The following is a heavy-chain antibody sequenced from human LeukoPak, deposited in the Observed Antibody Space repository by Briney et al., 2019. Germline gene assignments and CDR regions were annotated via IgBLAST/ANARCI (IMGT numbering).Heavy chain of an antibody. Sequence: GESLQISCKGSGYSFTSCWIGWVRQMPAKGLEWLGIIFPGDSDTRYSPSFQGQVTISADKRVSTAYLQLSSLKASDTAMYYRARRGGIESAAGDYWGQGTLVTVSS. CDR3: ARRGGIESAAGDY. CDR1: GYSFTSCW. D-gene: IGHD6-13*01. CDR2: IFPGDSDT. J-gene: IGHJ4*02. V-gene: IGHV5-51*01.